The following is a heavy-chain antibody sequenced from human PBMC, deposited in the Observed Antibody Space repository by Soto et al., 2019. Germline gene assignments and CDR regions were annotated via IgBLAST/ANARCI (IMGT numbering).Heavy chain of an antibody. J-gene: IGHJ5*02. D-gene: IGHD6-19*01. Sequence: QVQLQESGPGLVKPSETLSLTCTVSGGSISSYYWSWIRQPPGKGLEWIGYIYYSGSTNYNPSLKSRVTISVDTSKNQFSLKLSSVTAADTAMYYCARAKAVAGTGWFDPWGQGTLVTVSS. V-gene: IGHV4-59*01. CDR3: ARAKAVAGTGWFDP. CDR2: IYYSGST. CDR1: GGSISSYY.